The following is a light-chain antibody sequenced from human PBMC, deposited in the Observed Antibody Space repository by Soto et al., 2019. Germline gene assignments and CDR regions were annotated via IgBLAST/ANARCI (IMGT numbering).Light chain of an antibody. J-gene: IGKJ1*01. V-gene: IGKV1-17*01. CDR3: LQHKSYPWT. CDR1: LDIRNE. Sequence: IQVTHSPSSLSASVGDRVTITCRASLDIRNELDWYQQKPGKAPKRLIYDASTLQDWVPSRFSGDGSGTEFTLTINSLQSEDFATYFCLQHKSYPWTFGQGTKVDIK. CDR2: DAS.